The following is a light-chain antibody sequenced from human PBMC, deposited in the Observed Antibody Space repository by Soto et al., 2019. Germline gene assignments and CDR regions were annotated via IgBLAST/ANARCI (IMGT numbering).Light chain of an antibody. J-gene: IGLJ2*01. CDR3: CSYAGNFLVV. V-gene: IGLV2-11*01. CDR1: SSDVGGYNY. Sequence: QSALTQPRSVSGSPGQSVTISCTGTSSDVGGYNYVSWHQQHPGKAPKVMIYDVSKRPSGVPDRFSGSKSGNTASLTISGLQAEDEADYYCCSYAGNFLVVFGGGTKLTVL. CDR2: DVS.